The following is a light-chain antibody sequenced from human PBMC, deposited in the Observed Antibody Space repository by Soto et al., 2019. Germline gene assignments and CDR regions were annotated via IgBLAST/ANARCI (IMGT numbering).Light chain of an antibody. CDR3: SSYTGSSTFVV. CDR1: SSDVGSYNL. CDR2: EVT. V-gene: IGLV2-23*02. J-gene: IGLJ2*01. Sequence: QSALTQPASVSGSPGQSITISCTGTSSDVGSYNLVSWYQQHPGKAPKLMIYEVTKRPSGVSNRFSGSKSGNTASLTISGSQAEDEAEYYCSSYTGSSTFVVFGGGTKLTVL.